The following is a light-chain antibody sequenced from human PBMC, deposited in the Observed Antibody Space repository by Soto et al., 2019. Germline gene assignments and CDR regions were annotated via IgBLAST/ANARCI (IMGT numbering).Light chain of an antibody. CDR1: SSDVGDYNY. CDR3: SSYTSSSTL. V-gene: IGLV2-14*01. CDR2: DVS. J-gene: IGLJ1*01. Sequence: QSALTQPASVSGSPGQSITISCTGTSSDVGDYNYVSWYQQHPGKAPKLMLYDVSNRPSGISNRFSGSKSVNTASLTISGLQAEDEADYYCSSYTSSSTLFGTGTKVTVL.